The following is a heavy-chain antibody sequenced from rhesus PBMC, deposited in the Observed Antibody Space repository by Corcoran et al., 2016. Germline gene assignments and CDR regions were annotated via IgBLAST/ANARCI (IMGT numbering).Heavy chain of an antibody. CDR3: ARYKLTGDVFDY. V-gene: IGHV4-93*02. J-gene: IGHJ4*01. Sequence: QLQLQESGPAVVKPSATLSLTCPVSGGSIRSNNWWRWSRQPSGKGLELIGRIYGSGGSTEYNPSFKSRVTISIDTSKNQFSLKLSSVTAADTAVYYCARYKLTGDVFDYWGQGVLVTVSS. CDR2: IYGSGGST. D-gene: IGHD7-45*01. CDR1: GGSIRSNNW.